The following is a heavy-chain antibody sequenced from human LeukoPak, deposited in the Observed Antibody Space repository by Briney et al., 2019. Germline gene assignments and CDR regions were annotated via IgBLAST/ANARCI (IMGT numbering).Heavy chain of an antibody. D-gene: IGHD6-13*01. CDR2: IWYDGSNK. V-gene: IGHV3-33*01. J-gene: IGHJ6*02. CDR3: ARASSSWYGYYDGLDV. Sequence: GRSLRLSCAASGFTFSSYGMHWVRPAPGKGLVWVAVIWYDGSNKYYADSVKGRFTISRDNSKNTLYLQMNSLRAEDTAVYYCARASSSWYGYYDGLDVWGQGTTVTVSS. CDR1: GFTFSSYG.